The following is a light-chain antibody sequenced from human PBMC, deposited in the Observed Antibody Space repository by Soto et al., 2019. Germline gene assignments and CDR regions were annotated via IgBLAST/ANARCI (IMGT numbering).Light chain of an antibody. Sequence: QAVVTQPASVSGSPGQSIAISCTGSNSDVGTYNLVSWYQQHPGKAPKLMISEGSKRPSGVSDRFSGSKSGNTASLTISGLQAEDEADYYCCSYAGNSTWVFGGGTKLTVL. CDR1: NSDVGTYNL. V-gene: IGLV2-23*01. CDR3: CSYAGNSTWV. CDR2: EGS. J-gene: IGLJ3*02.